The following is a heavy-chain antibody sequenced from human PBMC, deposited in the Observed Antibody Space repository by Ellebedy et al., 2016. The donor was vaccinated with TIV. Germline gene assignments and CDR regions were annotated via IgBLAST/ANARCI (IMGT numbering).Heavy chain of an antibody. CDR3: ARDNYCGGDCYPDWYFDL. CDR2: IFSGGTTK. J-gene: IGHJ2*01. V-gene: IGHV3-48*02. CDR1: GFTFGDYW. Sequence: GESLKISXGASGFTFGDYWMHWVRQAPGEGLEWVSYIFSGGTTKYYADSVKGRFTISRDNAKSSLYLQMNSLRDEDTAMYYCARDNYCGGDCYPDWYFDLWGRGTLVTVSS. D-gene: IGHD2-21*01.